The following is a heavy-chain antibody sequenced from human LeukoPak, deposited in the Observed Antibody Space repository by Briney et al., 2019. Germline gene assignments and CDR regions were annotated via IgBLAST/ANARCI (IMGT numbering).Heavy chain of an antibody. D-gene: IGHD2-2*01. CDR2: INGASNNI. V-gene: IGHV1-3*01. Sequence: ASVKVSCKASGYTFTSYTIHWVRQAPGQRLEWMGWINGASNNIRYSQKFQARVTFTRDTSASTAYMELSSLRSEDTAIYYCVRQCSSSCFDYWGQGTLVTVSS. J-gene: IGHJ4*02. CDR3: VRQCSSSCFDY. CDR1: GYTFTSYT.